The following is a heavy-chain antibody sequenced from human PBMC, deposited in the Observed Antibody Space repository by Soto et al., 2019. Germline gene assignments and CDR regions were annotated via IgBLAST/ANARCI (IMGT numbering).Heavy chain of an antibody. J-gene: IGHJ6*02. Sequence: GGSLRLSCAASGFTFSSYSMIWVRQAPGKGLEWVSYISSSSSTIYYADSVKGRFTISRDNAKNSLYLQMNSLRDEDTAVYYCARGGSSWYLDYYGMDVWGQGTTVTVSS. CDR3: ARGGSSWYLDYYGMDV. V-gene: IGHV3-48*02. D-gene: IGHD6-13*01. CDR1: GFTFSSYS. CDR2: ISSSSSTI.